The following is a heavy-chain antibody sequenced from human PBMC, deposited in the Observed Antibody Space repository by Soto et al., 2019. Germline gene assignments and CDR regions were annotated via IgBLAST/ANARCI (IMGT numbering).Heavy chain of an antibody. D-gene: IGHD2-15*01. CDR1: GFTFSSYG. CDR3: ARDKLLGSTVGYYFDY. J-gene: IGHJ4*02. Sequence: QVQLVESGGGVVQPGRSLRLSCAASGFTFSSYGMHWVRQAPGKGLEWVAVIWYDGSNKYYADSVKGRFTISRDNSKNXLDLQMNSLRAEDTAVYYCARDKLLGSTVGYYFDYWGQGTLVTVSS. CDR2: IWYDGSNK. V-gene: IGHV3-33*01.